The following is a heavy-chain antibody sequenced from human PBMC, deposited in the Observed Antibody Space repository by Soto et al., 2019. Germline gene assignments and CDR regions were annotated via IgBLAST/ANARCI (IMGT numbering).Heavy chain of an antibody. D-gene: IGHD1-1*01. J-gene: IGHJ4*02. Sequence: EVQLLESGGKLVQPGGSLTLSCAASGFTFSTYAMAWVRQAPGKGLEWVSGVSASGLNTDYADPVKGRFYISRDNSKNTVSLHRNSLRAEDTAVYYCAKDRPWRTSGYFFEYWGQGTPVTVSS. CDR3: AKDRPWRTSGYFFEY. CDR1: GFTFSTYA. V-gene: IGHV3-23*01. CDR2: VSASGLNT.